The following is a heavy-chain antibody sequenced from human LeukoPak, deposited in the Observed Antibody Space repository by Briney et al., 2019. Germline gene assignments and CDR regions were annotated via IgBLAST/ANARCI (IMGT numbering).Heavy chain of an antibody. J-gene: IGHJ4*02. CDR3: GRFHLGYYDLDY. CDR1: GFTFSSYW. V-gene: IGHV3-7*01. D-gene: IGHD3-22*01. Sequence: AGSLRLSCAASGFTFSSYWMSWVRQAPGKGLEWVANIKYDGSTKYYGDSVKGRFTISRDNAKNSLYLQMNSLRVEDTAVFYCGRFHLGYYDLDYWGQGTLVTVSS. CDR2: IKYDGSTK.